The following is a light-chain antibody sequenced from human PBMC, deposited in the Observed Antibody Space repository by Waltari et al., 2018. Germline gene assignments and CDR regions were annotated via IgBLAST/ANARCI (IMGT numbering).Light chain of an antibody. CDR3: QQSYSTPH. CDR2: AAS. Sequence: DIQMTQSPSSLSASVGDRVTITCRASQSISSYLNWYQQRPGKAPKRLIYAASSLQSGVPSRFSGRGSGTDFTLTISSMQPEDFATYYCQQSYSTPHFGPGTKVDIK. CDR1: QSISSY. J-gene: IGKJ3*01. V-gene: IGKV1-39*01.